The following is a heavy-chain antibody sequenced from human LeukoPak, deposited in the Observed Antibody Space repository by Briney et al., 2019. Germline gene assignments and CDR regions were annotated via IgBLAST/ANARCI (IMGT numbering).Heavy chain of an antibody. J-gene: IGHJ4*02. D-gene: IGHD2-2*01. CDR1: GFTFSSYA. CDR2: ISYDGSNK. V-gene: IGHV3-30-3*01. CDR3: ARGQGYCSSTSCYGLFDY. Sequence: PGRSLRLSCAASGFTFSSYAMHWVRQAPGKGLEWVAVISYDGSNKYYADSVKGRFTISRDNSKNTLYLQMNSLRAEDTAVYYCARGQGYCSSTSCYGLFDYWGQGTLVTVSS.